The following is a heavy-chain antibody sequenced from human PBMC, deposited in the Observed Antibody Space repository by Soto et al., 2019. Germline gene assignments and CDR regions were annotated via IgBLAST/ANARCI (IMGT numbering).Heavy chain of an antibody. D-gene: IGHD2-2*02. CDR2: IYPGDSDT. Sequence: PGVSLKISCQGSGYGFTSYWIGWVSPMPGKGLEWMGIIYPGDSDTRYSPSFQGQVTMTRDTPIRTANMELSSLRADDTAVYYCVRAIAPAAPLGPWGQGNLVTVSA. V-gene: IGHV5-51*01. J-gene: IGHJ5*02. CDR3: VRAIAPAAPLGP. CDR1: GYGFTSYW.